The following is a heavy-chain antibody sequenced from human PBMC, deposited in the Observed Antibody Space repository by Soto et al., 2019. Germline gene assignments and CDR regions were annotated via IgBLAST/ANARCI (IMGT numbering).Heavy chain of an antibody. D-gene: IGHD4-17*01. CDR3: SAASRYGDYYPDY. V-gene: IGHV1-3*01. CDR2: INPGDGNT. CDR1: GYTFTSYA. Sequence: ASVKVSCKASGYTFTSYAMHWVRQAPGKGLEWMGWINPGDGNTNYAQKFQGRVTMTEDTSTDTAYMELSSLRSEDTAVYYCSAASRYGDYYPDYWGQGTLVTVSS. J-gene: IGHJ4*02.